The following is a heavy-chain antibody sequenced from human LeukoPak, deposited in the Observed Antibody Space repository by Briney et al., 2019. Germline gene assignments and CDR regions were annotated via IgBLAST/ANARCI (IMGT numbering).Heavy chain of an antibody. V-gene: IGHV3-23*01. CDR3: ARGNQGNWFEY. CDR2: ISGSGRDT. CDR1: GFTFSNYA. D-gene: IGHD4-23*01. Sequence: GGSLRLSCAASGFTFSNYAMTWVRQAPGTGLEWVSGISGSGRDTFYADSVKGRFTTSRDNSKNTLHLQMTSLRAKDTAVYYCARGNQGNWFEYWGKGALVTVSS. J-gene: IGHJ4*02.